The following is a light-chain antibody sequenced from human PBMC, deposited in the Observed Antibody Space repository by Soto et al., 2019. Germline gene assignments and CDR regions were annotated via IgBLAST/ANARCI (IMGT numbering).Light chain of an antibody. CDR3: QQDTNWPPYT. J-gene: IGKJ2*01. Sequence: EIVMTQSPATLSVSPGERATLSCRASQSVSSDLAWYQQKPGQAPRLLIYGASTRATGIPARFSGSGSGTEFTHTSSRPPSEDFAVYYCQQDTNWPPYTFGQGTKLEIK. CDR1: QSVSSD. CDR2: GAS. V-gene: IGKV3-15*01.